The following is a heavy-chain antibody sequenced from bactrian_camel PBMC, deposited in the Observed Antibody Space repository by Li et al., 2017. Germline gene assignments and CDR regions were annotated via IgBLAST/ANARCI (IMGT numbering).Heavy chain of an antibody. D-gene: IGHD7*01. CDR3: AADRIVGGTCVPLDEWFKN. CDR2: FYNGDHTT. V-gene: IGHV3-2*01. Sequence: HVQLVESGGGSVQAGGSLRLSRAASRVTDARFCMGWFRQAPGKEREAVATFYNGDHTTYYHEPVRGRSTIIQDSNAFTTLYLQMNNLKPEDTAMYYCAADRIVGGTCVPLDEWFKNWGQGTQVTVS. CDR1: RVTDARFC. J-gene: IGHJ4*01.